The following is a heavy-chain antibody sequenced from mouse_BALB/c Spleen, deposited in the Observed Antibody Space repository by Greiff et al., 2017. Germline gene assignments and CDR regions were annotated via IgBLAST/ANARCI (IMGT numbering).Heavy chain of an antibody. J-gene: IGHJ3*01. CDR2: ISNGGGST. Sequence: DVMLVESGGGLVQPGGSLKLSCAASGFTFSSYTMSWVRQTPEKRLEWVAYISNGGGSTYYPDTVKGRFTISRDNAKNTLYLQMSSLKSEDTAMYYCARPYYGYDGTWFAYWGQGTLVTVSA. CDR1: GFTFSSYT. V-gene: IGHV5-12-2*01. CDR3: ARPYYGYDGTWFAY. D-gene: IGHD2-2*01.